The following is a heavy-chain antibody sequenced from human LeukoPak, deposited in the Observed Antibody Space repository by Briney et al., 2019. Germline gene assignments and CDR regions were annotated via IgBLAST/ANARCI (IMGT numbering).Heavy chain of an antibody. Sequence: GGSLRLSCAASGFTFSTSGMHWVRQAPGKGLEWVAFIRYDGSNKYYADSVNGRFTISRDNSKNTLYLQMNSLRAEDTAVYYCAKDSRFYYDSSGNPDYWGQGTLVTVSS. D-gene: IGHD3-22*01. CDR2: IRYDGSNK. J-gene: IGHJ4*02. V-gene: IGHV3-30*02. CDR3: AKDSRFYYDSSGNPDY. CDR1: GFTFSTSG.